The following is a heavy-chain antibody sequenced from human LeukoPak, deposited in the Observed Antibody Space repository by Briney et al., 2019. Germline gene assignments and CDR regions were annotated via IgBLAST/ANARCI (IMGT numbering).Heavy chain of an antibody. CDR1: GFTFTSYS. CDR3: ARDLGQYYDTSDNWFDP. D-gene: IGHD3-22*01. V-gene: IGHV3-21*01. Sequence: PGGSLRLSCAASGFTFTSYSMNWVRQAPGKGLEWVSSITRSSNFIYYADSVKGRFTISRDNAKNTLNLQMNSLRAEDTAVYYCARDLGQYYDTSDNWFDPWGQGTLVTVSS. CDR2: ITRSSNFI. J-gene: IGHJ5*02.